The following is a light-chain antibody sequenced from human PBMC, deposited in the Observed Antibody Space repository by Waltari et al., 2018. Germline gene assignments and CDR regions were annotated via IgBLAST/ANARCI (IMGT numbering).Light chain of an antibody. J-gene: IGLJ2*01. CDR1: ILRTFY. CDR3: SSRDISGDVV. Sequence: SSELTQDPAVSVALGQTVRITCHGDILRTFYANWYRQKPGPAPELVIYGKNNRPSGIPDRFSASSSGTTTSLTITGAQAEDEADYYCSSRDISGDVVFGGGTELTVL. V-gene: IGLV3-19*01. CDR2: GKN.